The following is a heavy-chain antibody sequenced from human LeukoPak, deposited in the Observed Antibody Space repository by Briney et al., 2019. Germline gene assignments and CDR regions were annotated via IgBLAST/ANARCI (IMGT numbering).Heavy chain of an antibody. D-gene: IGHD4-17*01. Sequence: ASVKVSCEASGYTLTSYGINWMRRAPGQGLEWMGWISTQSGNTNYAQKVQGRLTLTTDRSTNTAYMELRSLRSDDTAVYYCARGAYGDKWGQGTMVTVSS. J-gene: IGHJ4*02. V-gene: IGHV1-18*01. CDR2: ISTQSGNT. CDR1: GYTLTSYG. CDR3: ARGAYGDK.